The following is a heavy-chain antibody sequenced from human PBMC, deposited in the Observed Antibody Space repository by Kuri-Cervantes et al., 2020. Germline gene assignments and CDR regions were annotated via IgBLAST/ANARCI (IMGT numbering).Heavy chain of an antibody. CDR2: ISYDGSNK. D-gene: IGHD2-2*01. CDR3: ARGGIVVVPAAMANFDY. V-gene: IGHV3-30*03. CDR1: GFTFSSYG. J-gene: IGHJ4*02. Sequence: GESLKISCAASGFTFSSYGMHWVRQAPGKGLEWVAVISYDGSNKYYADSVKGRFTISRDNSKNTLYLQMNSLRAEDTAVYYCARGGIVVVPAAMANFDYWGQGTLVTVSS.